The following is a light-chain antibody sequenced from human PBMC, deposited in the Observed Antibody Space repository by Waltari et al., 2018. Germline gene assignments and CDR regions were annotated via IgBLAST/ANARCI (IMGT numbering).Light chain of an antibody. V-gene: IGKV3-11*01. J-gene: IGKJ5*01. Sequence: EIVLTQSPATLSLSPGERATLSCRASQSVFTYLAWYQHKPGQAPRLLIYDASNRATGIPARFSGSGSGTDFTLTISSLEPEDFAVYDCHQRHSWPITFGQGTRLEIK. CDR1: QSVFTY. CDR3: HQRHSWPIT. CDR2: DAS.